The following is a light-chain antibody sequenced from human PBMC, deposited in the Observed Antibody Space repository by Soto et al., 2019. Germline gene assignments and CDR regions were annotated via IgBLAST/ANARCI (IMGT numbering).Light chain of an antibody. CDR2: WAS. CDR3: QQYYSTPRT. CDR1: QRVLYSSDNKNY. V-gene: IGKV4-1*01. J-gene: IGKJ1*01. Sequence: DIVMTQSPDSLAVSLGERATINCKSSQRVLYSSDNKNYLAWYQQKPGHPPKLLIYWASTRESGVPDRFSGRGSGTDFTLTISSLQAEDVAVYYCQQYYSTPRTFGQGTKVEIK.